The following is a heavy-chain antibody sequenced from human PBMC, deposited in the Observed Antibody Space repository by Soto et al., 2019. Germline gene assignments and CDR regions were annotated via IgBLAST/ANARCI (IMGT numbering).Heavy chain of an antibody. D-gene: IGHD5-18*01. Sequence: TLSLTCTVSGASICSSADDWSWIRQHPGKGLEWIGYISHSGSTYYNPSLKSRVIISVDTSKNQFSLSLTSVTAADTAVYYCAREYTYGSNFFDCWGQGALVTVSS. V-gene: IGHV4-31*03. J-gene: IGHJ4*02. CDR2: ISHSGST. CDR1: GASICSSADD. CDR3: AREYTYGSNFFDC.